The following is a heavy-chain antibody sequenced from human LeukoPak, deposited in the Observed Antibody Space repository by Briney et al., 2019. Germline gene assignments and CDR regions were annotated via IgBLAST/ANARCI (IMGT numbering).Heavy chain of an antibody. CDR1: GYKFTSYW. D-gene: IGHD3-9*01. Sequence: PGESLKISCKGSGYKFTSYWIGWVRQMPGKGLDWMGIIYPGDSDTRYSPSFQGQVTISADKSISTAYLQRSSLKASDTAMYYCARALRYFDWLEDWGQGTLVTVSS. CDR2: IYPGDSDT. CDR3: ARALRYFDWLED. J-gene: IGHJ4*02. V-gene: IGHV5-51*01.